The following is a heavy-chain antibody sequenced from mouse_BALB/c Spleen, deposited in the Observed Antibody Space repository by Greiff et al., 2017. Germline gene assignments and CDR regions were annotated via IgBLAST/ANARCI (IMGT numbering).Heavy chain of an antibody. D-gene: IGHD1-1*01. J-gene: IGHJ4*01. CDR1: GYAFSSYW. V-gene: IGHV1-80*01. CDR3: ARREYYGSFYAMDY. Sequence: VKVVESGAELVRPGSSVKISCKASGYAFSSYWMNWVKQRPGQGLEWIGQIYPGDGDTNYNGKFKGKATLTADKSSSTAYMQLSSLTSEDSAVYFCARREYYGSFYAMDYWGQGTSVTVSS. CDR2: IYPGDGDT.